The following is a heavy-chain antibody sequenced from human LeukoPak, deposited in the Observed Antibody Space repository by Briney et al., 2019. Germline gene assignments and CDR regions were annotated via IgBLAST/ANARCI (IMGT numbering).Heavy chain of an antibody. CDR3: VREGDYDILTGYYRARAYYMDV. J-gene: IGHJ6*03. Sequence: QPGGSLRLSCAASGLTFSSYSMYWVRQAPGKGLVWVSRIYNDGSSTTYADSVKGRFTISRDNAKNSLYLQMNSLRAEDTAVYHCVREGDYDILTGYYRARAYYMDVWGKGTTVTISS. D-gene: IGHD3-9*01. CDR2: IYNDGSST. CDR1: GLTFSSYS. V-gene: IGHV3-74*01.